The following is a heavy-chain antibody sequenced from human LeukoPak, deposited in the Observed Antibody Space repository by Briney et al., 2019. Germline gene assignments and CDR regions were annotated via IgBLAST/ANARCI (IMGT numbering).Heavy chain of an antibody. Sequence: PSETLSLTCTVSGGSISSSSYYWGWIRQPPGKGLEWIGRIYTSGSTNYNPSLKSRVTMSVDTSKNQFSLKLSSVTAADTAVYYCARDTVSRYCSSTSCYNLYWYFDLWGRGTLVTVSS. D-gene: IGHD2-2*02. CDR3: ARDTVSRYCSSTSCYNLYWYFDL. CDR2: IYTSGST. J-gene: IGHJ2*01. V-gene: IGHV4-39*07. CDR1: GGSISSSSYY.